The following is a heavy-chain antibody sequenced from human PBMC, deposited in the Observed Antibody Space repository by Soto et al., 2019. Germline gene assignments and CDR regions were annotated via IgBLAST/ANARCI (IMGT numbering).Heavy chain of an antibody. D-gene: IGHD7-27*01. Sequence: QVQLVQSGAEVKKPGSSVKVSCKASGGTFSSYAISWVRQAPGQGLEWMGGIIPIFGTANYAQKFQGRVTIPAAESTSTAYMELSSLRSEDTAVYYCARGELGIGYYYSYGMDVWGQGTTVTVSS. V-gene: IGHV1-69*01. J-gene: IGHJ6*02. CDR2: IIPIFGTA. CDR1: GGTFSSYA. CDR3: ARGELGIGYYYSYGMDV.